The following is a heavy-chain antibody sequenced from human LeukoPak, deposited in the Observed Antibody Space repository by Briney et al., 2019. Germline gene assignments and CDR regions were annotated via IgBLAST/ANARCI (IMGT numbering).Heavy chain of an antibody. CDR1: GFTFSSYA. V-gene: IGHV3-23*01. Sequence: GGSLRLSCAASGFTFSSYAMSWVRQAPGKGLEWVSAISGSGGSTYYADSVKGRFTISRDNSKSTLYLQMNSLRAEDTAVYYCAKGSAYGDYGNDAFDIWGQGTMVTVSS. CDR3: AKGSAYGDYGNDAFDI. D-gene: IGHD4-17*01. J-gene: IGHJ3*02. CDR2: ISGSGGST.